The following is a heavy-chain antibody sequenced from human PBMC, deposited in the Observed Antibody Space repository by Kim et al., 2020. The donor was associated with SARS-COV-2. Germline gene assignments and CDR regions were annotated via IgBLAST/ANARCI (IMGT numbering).Heavy chain of an antibody. CDR3: ARGGTVSQNWFDP. J-gene: IGHJ5*02. D-gene: IGHD2-8*02. Sequence: YADSVKGRFTISRDNAKNSLYLQMNSLRAEDTAVYYCARGGTVSQNWFDPWGQGTLVTVSS. V-gene: IGHV3-21*01.